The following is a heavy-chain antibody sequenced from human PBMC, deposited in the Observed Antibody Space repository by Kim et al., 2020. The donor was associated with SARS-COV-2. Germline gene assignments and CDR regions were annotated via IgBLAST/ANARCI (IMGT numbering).Heavy chain of an antibody. J-gene: IGHJ5*02. CDR2: ISGSGGST. D-gene: IGHD1-26*01. CDR1: GFTFSSYA. Sequence: GGSLRLSCAASGFTFSSYAMSWVRQAPGKGLEWVSAISGSGGSTYYADSVKGRFTISRDNSKNTLYLQMNSLRAEDTAVYYCAKDDLGNSGSYGGFDPWGQGTLVTVSS. CDR3: AKDDLGNSGSYGGFDP. V-gene: IGHV3-23*01.